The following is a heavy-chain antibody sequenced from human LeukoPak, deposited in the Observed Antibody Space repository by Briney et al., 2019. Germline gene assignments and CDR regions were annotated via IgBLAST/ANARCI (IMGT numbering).Heavy chain of an antibody. CDR2: ISAYNGNT. J-gene: IGHJ5*02. Sequence: ASVKVSCKASGGTFSNYAISWVRQAPGQGLEWMGWISAYNGNTNYAPKLQGRVTMTTDTSTSTAYMELRSLRSDDTAVYYCARVAGWSEENWFDPWGQGTLVTVSS. CDR3: ARVAGWSEENWFDP. CDR1: GGTFSNYA. V-gene: IGHV1-18*01.